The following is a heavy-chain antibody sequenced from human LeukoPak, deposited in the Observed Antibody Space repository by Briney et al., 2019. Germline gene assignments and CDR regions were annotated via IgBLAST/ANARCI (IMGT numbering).Heavy chain of an antibody. V-gene: IGHV3-30*04. J-gene: IGHJ6*03. D-gene: IGHD3-10*01. CDR3: ARDRAMVRGVIVYYYYYMDV. CDR2: ISYDGSNK. Sequence: PGGSLRLSCAASGFTFSSYAMHWVRQAPGKGLEWVAVISYDGSNKYYADSVKGRFTISRDNSKNTLYLQMNSLRAEHTAVYYCARDRAMVRGVIVYYYYYMDVWGKGTTVTVSS. CDR1: GFTFSSYA.